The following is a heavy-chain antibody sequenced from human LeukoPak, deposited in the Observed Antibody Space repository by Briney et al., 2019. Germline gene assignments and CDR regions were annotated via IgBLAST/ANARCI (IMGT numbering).Heavy chain of an antibody. CDR3: ARGSSNTGFAY. J-gene: IGHJ4*02. CDR1: GFTFSSYA. CDR2: ISGSGGST. D-gene: IGHD1-14*01. Sequence: PGGSLRLSCAASGFTFSSYAMSWVRQAPGKGLEWVSAISGSGGSTYYADSVKGRFTISRDNSKNTLYLQMNSLRAEDTAIYYCARGSSNTGFAYWGQGTLVTVSS. V-gene: IGHV3-23*01.